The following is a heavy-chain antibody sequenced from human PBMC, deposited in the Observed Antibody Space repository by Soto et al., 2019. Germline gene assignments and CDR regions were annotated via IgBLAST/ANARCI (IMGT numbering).Heavy chain of an antibody. CDR3: AREGRGYSYGNGHFDY. D-gene: IGHD5-18*01. CDR1: GGSISSGGYS. Sequence: SETLSLTCAVSGGSISSGGYSWSWIRQPPGKGLEWIGYIYHSGSTYYNPSLKSRVTISVDRSKNQFSLKLSSVTAADTAVYYCAREGRGYSYGNGHFDYWGQGTLVTVSS. J-gene: IGHJ4*02. CDR2: IYHSGST. V-gene: IGHV4-30-2*01.